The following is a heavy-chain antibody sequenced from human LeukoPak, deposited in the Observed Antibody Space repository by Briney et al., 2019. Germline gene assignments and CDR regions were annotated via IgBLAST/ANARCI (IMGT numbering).Heavy chain of an antibody. Sequence: GGSLRLSCAASGFTFSSYAMHWVRQAPGKGLEWVAVISYDGSNKYYADSVKGRFTISRDNSKNTLYLQMNSLRAEDTAVYYCAREAYYDFWSGYYPHSDYWGQGTLVTVSS. V-gene: IGHV3-30*01. D-gene: IGHD3-3*01. CDR3: AREAYYDFWSGYYPHSDY. CDR1: GFTFSSYA. J-gene: IGHJ4*02. CDR2: ISYDGSNK.